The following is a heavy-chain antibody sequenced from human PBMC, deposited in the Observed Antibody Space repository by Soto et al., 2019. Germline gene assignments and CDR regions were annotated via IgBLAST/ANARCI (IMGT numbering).Heavy chain of an antibody. CDR1: GYTFTSYG. V-gene: IGHV1-18*04. Sequence: ASVKVSCKASGYTFTSYGISWVRQAPGQGLEWMGWISAYNGNTNYAQKLQGRVTMTTDTSTSTAYMELRSLRSDDTATYYCARVLYSRPSYYYDMDVWGQGTTVTVSS. D-gene: IGHD6-13*01. CDR2: ISAYNGNT. J-gene: IGHJ6*02. CDR3: ARVLYSRPSYYYDMDV.